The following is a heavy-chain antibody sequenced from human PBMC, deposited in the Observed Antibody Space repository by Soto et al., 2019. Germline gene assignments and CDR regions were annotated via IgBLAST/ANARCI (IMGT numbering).Heavy chain of an antibody. CDR2: ISGSGGST. D-gene: IGHD6-19*01. Sequence: EVQLLEPGGGLVQPGGSLRLSCAASGFTFSSYAMSWVRQAPGKGLEWVSGISGSGGSTYYADSVKGRFTISRDNSKDTLYLHMISLRAEDTAVYYCATAGLSGWSNWYFGHWGRGTLVTVSS. CDR3: ATAGLSGWSNWYFGH. J-gene: IGHJ2*01. V-gene: IGHV3-23*01. CDR1: GFTFSSYA.